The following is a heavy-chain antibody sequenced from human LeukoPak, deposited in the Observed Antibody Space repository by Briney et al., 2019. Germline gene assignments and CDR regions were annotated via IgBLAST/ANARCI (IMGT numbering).Heavy chain of an antibody. V-gene: IGHV6-1*01. J-gene: IGHJ5*02. CDR1: GDSVSSNSVT. D-gene: IGHD2-2*01. Sequence: SQTLSLTCAISGDSVSSNSVTWNWIRQSPSRGLEWLGRTYYRSTWYNDYAVSVRGRITVNPDTSKNQFSLHLNSVTPEDTAVYYCARRMTQYDCFDPWGQGILVTVSS. CDR2: TYYRSTWYN. CDR3: ARRMTQYDCFDP.